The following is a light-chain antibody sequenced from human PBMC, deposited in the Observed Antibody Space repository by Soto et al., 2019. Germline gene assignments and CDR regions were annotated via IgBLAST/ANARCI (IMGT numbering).Light chain of an antibody. CDR2: ENN. Sequence: QSVLTQPPSVSAGPGQKVTISCSGSSTKIGNNYVSWYQQLPGTAPKLLIYENNKRPSGIPDRFSGSKSGTSATLGITGLQTGDEADYYCGTWDSSLSAEVFGTGTKVTVL. V-gene: IGLV1-51*02. CDR1: STKIGNNY. CDR3: GTWDSSLSAEV. J-gene: IGLJ1*01.